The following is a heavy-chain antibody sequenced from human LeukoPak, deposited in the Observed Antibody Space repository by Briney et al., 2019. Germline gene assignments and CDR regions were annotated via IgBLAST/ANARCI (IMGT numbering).Heavy chain of an antibody. CDR1: GYTFTSYY. CDR3: ARDSYDSSGYYYVDY. J-gene: IGHJ4*02. D-gene: IGHD3-22*01. V-gene: IGHV1-46*01. CDR2: INPSGGST. Sequence: GASVKVSCKASGYTFTSYYMHWVRQAPGQGLEWMGIINPSGGSTSYAQKFQGRVTMTRDTSTSTVYMELSSLGSEDTAVYYRARDSYDSSGYYYVDYWGQGTLVTVSS.